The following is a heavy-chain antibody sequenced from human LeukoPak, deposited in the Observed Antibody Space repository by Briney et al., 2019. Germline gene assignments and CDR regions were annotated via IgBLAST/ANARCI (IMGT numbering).Heavy chain of an antibody. Sequence: PGGSLRLSCAASGFTFSLYNMNWVRQAPGKGLEWVSQISASGTSIKYADSVRGRFTISRDNVKNSVYLQMNSLRAEGTAIYYCVRDNLENQWLERSYWGQGTLVTVSS. V-gene: IGHV3-48*03. CDR3: VRDNLENQWLERSY. D-gene: IGHD6-19*01. J-gene: IGHJ4*02. CDR2: ISASGTSI. CDR1: GFTFSLYN.